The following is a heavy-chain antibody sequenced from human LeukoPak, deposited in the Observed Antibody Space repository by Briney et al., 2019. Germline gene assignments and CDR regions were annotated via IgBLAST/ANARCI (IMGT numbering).Heavy chain of an antibody. J-gene: IGHJ4*02. CDR3: AREIPYPDCTSSGCYGPWDY. CDR1: GYTFSGFG. D-gene: IGHD2-2*01. V-gene: IGHV1-18*01. CDR2: ISANNGNP. Sequence: ASVKVSCKASGYTFSGFGISWVRQAPGQGLEWMGWISANNGNPNYAQKLQGRVTMTTDTSTSTAYMELRSLRSDDTAVYYCAREIPYPDCTSSGCYGPWDYWGQGTLVTVSS.